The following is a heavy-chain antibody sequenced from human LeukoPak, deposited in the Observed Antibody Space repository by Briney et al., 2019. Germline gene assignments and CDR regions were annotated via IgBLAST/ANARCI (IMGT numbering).Heavy chain of an antibody. CDR3: ARDPYSRSWSYGMDV. Sequence: PGGSLRLSCTASGFTFSTYWMSWVRQTPEKGLEWVANIEEDGSEEVYVDSVKGRFTISRDNAKSSLYLQMNSLRTEDTAVYYCARDPYSRSWSYGMDVWGQGTTVTVSS. D-gene: IGHD6-13*01. CDR1: GFTFSTYW. CDR2: IEEDGSEE. V-gene: IGHV3-7*05. J-gene: IGHJ6*02.